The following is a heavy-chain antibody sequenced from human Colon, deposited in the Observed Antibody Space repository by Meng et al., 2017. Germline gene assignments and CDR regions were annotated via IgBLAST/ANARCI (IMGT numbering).Heavy chain of an antibody. CDR1: GSTLSSYA. V-gene: IGHV1-3*01. CDR3: TSTIY. CDR2: INLGNGNT. D-gene: IGHD3-9*01. J-gene: IGHJ4*02. Sequence: QVKLVRSGAEVKKSGASVKVACKASGSTLSSYAVYWVRQAPGQRLEWRGWINLGNGNTKYSQNFQGRVTITRDTSASTAYMELRSLTSGDTAVYYCTSTIYWGQGTLVTVSS.